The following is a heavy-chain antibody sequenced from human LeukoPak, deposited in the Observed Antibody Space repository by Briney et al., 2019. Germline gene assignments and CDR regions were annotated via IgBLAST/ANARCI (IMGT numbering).Heavy chain of an antibody. D-gene: IGHD2-2*01. CDR3: ARHVRGYCSSTSCSERYYYMDV. V-gene: IGHV5-51*01. J-gene: IGHJ6*03. CDR1: GYSFTSYW. Sequence: GESLRISCKGSGYSFTSYWIGWVRQMPGKGLEWMGIIYPGDSDTRYSPSFQGQVTISADKSISTAYLQWSSLKASDTAMYYCARHVRGYCSSTSCSERYYYMDVWGKGTTVTVSS. CDR2: IYPGDSDT.